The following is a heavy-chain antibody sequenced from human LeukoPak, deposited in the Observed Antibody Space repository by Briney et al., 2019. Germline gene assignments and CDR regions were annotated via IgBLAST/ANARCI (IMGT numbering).Heavy chain of an antibody. J-gene: IGHJ4*02. CDR1: GFTFSNAW. CDR3: ARDLVPAAMIRSPYRTDLDY. D-gene: IGHD2-2*01. CDR2: IKSKTDGGTK. Sequence: PGGSLRLSCAASGFTFSNAWMSWVRQAPGKGMEWVGRIKSKTDGGTKDYAAPEKGRFTIPREETKKRMYKQMNRMRAEDTAVYYCARDLVPAAMIRSPYRTDLDYWGQGTLVTVSS. V-gene: IGHV3-15*01.